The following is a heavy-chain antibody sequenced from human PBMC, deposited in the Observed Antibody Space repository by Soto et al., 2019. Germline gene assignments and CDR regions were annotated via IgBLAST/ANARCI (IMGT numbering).Heavy chain of an antibody. Sequence: GASVKVSCKASGGTFSSYSISWVRQAPGQGLEWMGGIIPIFGTANYAQKFQGRVTITADESTSTAYMELSSLRSEDTAVYYCATPAYSSGWRYYFQHWGQGTLVTVAS. V-gene: IGHV1-69*13. CDR3: ATPAYSSGWRYYFQH. CDR1: GGTFSSYS. CDR2: IIPIFGTA. J-gene: IGHJ1*01. D-gene: IGHD6-19*01.